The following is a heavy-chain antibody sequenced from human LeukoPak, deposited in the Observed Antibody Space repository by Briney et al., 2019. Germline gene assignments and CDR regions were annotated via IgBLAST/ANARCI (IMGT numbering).Heavy chain of an antibody. CDR1: GGSISSSSFY. V-gene: IGHV4-39*07. Sequence: PSETLSLTCTVSGGSISSSSFYWGWIRRPPGKGLEWIGTIYYTGNTYYHPSLKSRVTISVDTSKNQFSLKLSSVTAADTAVYYCARGTEGYCSGGSCYGGVFDYWGQGTLVTVSS. D-gene: IGHD2-15*01. J-gene: IGHJ4*02. CDR2: IYYTGNT. CDR3: ARGTEGYCSGGSCYGGVFDY.